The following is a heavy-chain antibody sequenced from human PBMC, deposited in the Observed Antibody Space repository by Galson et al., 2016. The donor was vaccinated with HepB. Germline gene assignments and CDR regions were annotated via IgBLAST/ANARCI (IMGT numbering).Heavy chain of an antibody. D-gene: IGHD3-22*01. V-gene: IGHV1-18*01. CDR1: GYTFTNYG. J-gene: IGHJ3*01. CDR3: ARAWSSDSSGFFATAAFDF. CDR2: ISPYNGNT. Sequence: SVKVSCKASGYTFTNYGISWVRQAPGQGLEWMGWISPYNGNTNYAQNLQGRVTLTTDIFTNTAYMELRRLRSDDTAVYYCARAWSSDSSGFFATAAFDFWGQGTMVAVSS.